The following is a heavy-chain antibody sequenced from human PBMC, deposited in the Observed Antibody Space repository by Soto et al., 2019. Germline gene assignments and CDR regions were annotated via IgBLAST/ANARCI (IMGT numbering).Heavy chain of an antibody. CDR3: ARAGYCSGGRCYYFDY. Sequence: EVQLVESGGGLVQPGGSLRLSCAASGFTFSDHYMDCVRQALGKGLEWVGRTRNKVKSYTTVYAAYVKGRFSISRDVSKDSMYLQMNRLKTEDTAVYYCARAGYCSGGRCYYFDYWGQGSLVTVSS. D-gene: IGHD2-15*01. CDR1: GFTFSDHY. V-gene: IGHV3-72*01. J-gene: IGHJ4*02. CDR2: TRNKVKSYTT.